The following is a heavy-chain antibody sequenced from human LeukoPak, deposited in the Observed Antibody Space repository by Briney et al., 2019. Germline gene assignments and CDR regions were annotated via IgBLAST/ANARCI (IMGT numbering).Heavy chain of an antibody. CDR2: IKKDGSEE. J-gene: IGHJ4*02. Sequence: GGTLRLSCTASGFSFSTSWMSWVRQTPGKGLEWVANIKKDGSEEYYVDSVKTRFTISRDNAKNSLYLQLNSLIVEDTAVYYCARLSTSVAGGDHWGQGTLVTVSS. D-gene: IGHD6-19*01. V-gene: IGHV3-7*01. CDR3: ARLSTSVAGGDH. CDR1: GFSFSTSW.